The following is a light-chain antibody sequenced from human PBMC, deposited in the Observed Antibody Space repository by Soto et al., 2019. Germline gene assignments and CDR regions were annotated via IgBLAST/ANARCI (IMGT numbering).Light chain of an antibody. CDR1: SSDVGGYNY. Sequence: QSALTQPPSASGSPGQTVTISCTGTSSDVGGYNYVSWYQQYPGKAPKLMIYEVSKRPSGVPDRFSGSKSGNTASLTVSGLQAEDEADYHCSSHAGSNNVIFGGGTQLTVL. CDR3: SSHAGSNNVI. J-gene: IGLJ2*01. CDR2: EVS. V-gene: IGLV2-8*01.